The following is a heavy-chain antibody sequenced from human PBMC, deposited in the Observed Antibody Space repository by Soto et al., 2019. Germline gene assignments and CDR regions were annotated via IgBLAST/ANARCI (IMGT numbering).Heavy chain of an antibody. Sequence: GGSLSLSCVVSGFTFSSYDMHWVRQVPGKGLEWISTIGAAGDAYYSASVKGRFTISRGNGRNSLYLQMNSLRAGDTAVYYCARGDEGYFSYGMDVWGQGTTVTVSS. CDR1: GFTFSSYD. CDR3: ARGDEGYFSYGMDV. J-gene: IGHJ6*02. CDR2: IGAAGDA. V-gene: IGHV3-13*01.